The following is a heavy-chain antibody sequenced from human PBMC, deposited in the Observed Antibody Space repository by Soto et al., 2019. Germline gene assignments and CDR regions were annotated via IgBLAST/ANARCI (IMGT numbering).Heavy chain of an antibody. J-gene: IGHJ6*02. CDR2: IYPGDSDT. Sequence: GESLKISCKGSGYSFTSYWIGWVRQMPGKGLEWMGIIYPGDSDTRYSPSFQGQVTISADKSISTAYLQWSSLKASDTAMYYCARGTKKYYYGSGLAGMDVWGQGTTVTVSS. V-gene: IGHV5-51*01. D-gene: IGHD3-10*01. CDR3: ARGTKKYYYGSGLAGMDV. CDR1: GYSFTSYW.